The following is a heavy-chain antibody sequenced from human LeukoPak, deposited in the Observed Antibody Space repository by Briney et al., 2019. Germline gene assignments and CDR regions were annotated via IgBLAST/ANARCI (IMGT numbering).Heavy chain of an antibody. Sequence: ASVKVSCKTSGYTFTGYYMHWVRQAPGQGLEWMGWISPSSGDTNYAQKFQGRVTMTRDTSISTAYIELSSLRSDDTAVYYCARWTTLLTDWGQGTMVTVSS. J-gene: IGHJ3*01. D-gene: IGHD2-15*01. CDR2: ISPSSGDT. CDR3: ARWTTLLTD. CDR1: GYTFTGYY. V-gene: IGHV1-2*02.